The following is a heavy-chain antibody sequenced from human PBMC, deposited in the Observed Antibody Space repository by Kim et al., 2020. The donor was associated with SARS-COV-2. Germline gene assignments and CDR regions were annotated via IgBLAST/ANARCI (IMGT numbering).Heavy chain of an antibody. D-gene: IGHD5-12*01. CDR2: YGGTT. J-gene: IGHJ3*01. CDR3: TRDGWWL. Sequence: YGGTTEYAASVKGRFTISRDDSKSIAYLQMNSLKTEDTAVYYCTRDGWWLWGQGTMVTVSS. V-gene: IGHV3-49*02.